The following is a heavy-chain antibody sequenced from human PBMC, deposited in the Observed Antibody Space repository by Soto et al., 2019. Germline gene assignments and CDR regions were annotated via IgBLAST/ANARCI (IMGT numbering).Heavy chain of an antibody. V-gene: IGHV1-69*06. CDR3: ARDKGVRAITFGS. Sequence: SVKVSCKASGGTFSTSAIYWVRQAPGQGLEWMGGIIPLFGTANYAQKFQGRVTITAETSTNTVYMEVSSLRSEDSAVYFCARDKGVRAITFGSWGQGTLVTVSS. D-gene: IGHD3-10*01. CDR2: IIPLFGTA. J-gene: IGHJ4*02. CDR1: GGTFSTSA.